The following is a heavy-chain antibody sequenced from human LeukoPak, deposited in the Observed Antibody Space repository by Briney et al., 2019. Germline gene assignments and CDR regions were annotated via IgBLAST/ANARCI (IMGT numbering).Heavy chain of an antibody. CDR3: ARVGKTEWELETFDY. Sequence: PSGTLSLTCAVSGGSISSSDWWSWVRQPPGKGLEWIGEIYHSGSTNYNPSLKSRVTISVDTSKNQFSLKLSSVTAADTAVYYCARVGKTEWELETFDYWGQGTLVTVSS. J-gene: IGHJ4*02. CDR2: IYHSGST. CDR1: GGSISSSDW. V-gene: IGHV4-4*02. D-gene: IGHD1-26*01.